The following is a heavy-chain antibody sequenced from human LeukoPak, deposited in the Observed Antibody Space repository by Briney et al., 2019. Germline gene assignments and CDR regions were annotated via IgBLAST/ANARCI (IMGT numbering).Heavy chain of an antibody. CDR1: GGSFSGYY. J-gene: IGHJ6*03. CDR2: INHRGST. CDR3: ARNSSPYYYYYYMDV. Sequence: SETLSLTCAVYGGSFSGYYWSWIRQPPGKGLKWIGEINHRGSTNYNPSLKSRVTISVDTSKNQFSLKLSSVTAADTAVYYCARNSSPYYYYYYMDVWGKGTTVTVSS. V-gene: IGHV4-34*01. D-gene: IGHD4-23*01.